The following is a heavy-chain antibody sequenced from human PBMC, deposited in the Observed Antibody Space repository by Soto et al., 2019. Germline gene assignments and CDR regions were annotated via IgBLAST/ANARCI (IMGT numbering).Heavy chain of an antibody. J-gene: IGHJ4*02. Sequence: ASVKVSCKASGYTFTGYYIHWVRQAPGQGLEWMGWINPNSGGTNYAQKFQGWVTMTRDTSISTAYMELSRLRSDDTAVYYCAREIAGSSGWNFDYWGQGTLVTVSS. CDR1: GYTFTGYY. CDR2: INPNSGGT. CDR3: AREIAGSSGWNFDY. D-gene: IGHD6-19*01. V-gene: IGHV1-2*04.